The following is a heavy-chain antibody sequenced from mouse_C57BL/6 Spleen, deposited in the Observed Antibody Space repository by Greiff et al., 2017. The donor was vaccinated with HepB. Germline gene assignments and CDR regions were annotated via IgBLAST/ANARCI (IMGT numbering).Heavy chain of an antibody. CDR3: ARSIYSNYRYYAMDY. V-gene: IGHV1-50*01. Sequence: VQLQQPGAELVKPGASVKLSCKASGYTFTSYWMQWVKQRPGQGLEWIGEIDPSDSYTNYNQKFKGKATLTVDTSSSTAYMQLSSLTSEDSAVYYCARSIYSNYRYYAMDYWGQGTSVTVSS. J-gene: IGHJ4*01. CDR1: GYTFTSYW. D-gene: IGHD2-5*01. CDR2: IDPSDSYT.